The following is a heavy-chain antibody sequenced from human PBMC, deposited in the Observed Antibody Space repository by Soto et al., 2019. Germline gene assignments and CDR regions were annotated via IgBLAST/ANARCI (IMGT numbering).Heavy chain of an antibody. D-gene: IGHD3-10*01. Sequence: ASVKVSCKVSGYTLTELSMHWVRQAPGKGLEWMGGFDPKYGETIYAQKFQGRVTMTADTSTNTAYMELSSLRSEDTAVYYCARGYFETFDYWGQGTLVTVSS. J-gene: IGHJ4*02. CDR2: FDPKYGET. V-gene: IGHV1-24*01. CDR3: ARGYFETFDY. CDR1: GYTLTELS.